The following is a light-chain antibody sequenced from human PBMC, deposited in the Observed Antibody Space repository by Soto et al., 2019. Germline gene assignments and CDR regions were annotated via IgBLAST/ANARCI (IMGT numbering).Light chain of an antibody. V-gene: IGKV1-39*01. CDR1: ASISNY. CDR3: QQSYITPWT. Sequence: DIRMTQSPSSLSASVGDRVTITCRASASISNYLNWYQQTPGKAPNLLIYAASSLQSGVPSRFSGSGSGTDFTLTISSLQPKDFATYYCQQSYITPWTFGQGTKVEIK. CDR2: AAS. J-gene: IGKJ1*01.